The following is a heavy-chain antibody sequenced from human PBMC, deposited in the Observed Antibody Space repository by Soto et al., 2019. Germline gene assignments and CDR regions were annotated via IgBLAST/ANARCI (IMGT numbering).Heavy chain of an antibody. V-gene: IGHV3-30*18. Sequence: GGSLRLSCAASGFTFSSYGMHWVRQAPGKGLEWVAVISYDGSNKYYADSVKGRFTISRDNSKNTLYLQMNSLRAEDTAVYYRAKGQDPPPIVVVPAANSRPVGTSSWGQGTLVTVSS. CDR2: ISYDGSNK. D-gene: IGHD2-2*01. CDR3: AKGQDPPPIVVVPAANSRPVGTSS. CDR1: GFTFSSYG. J-gene: IGHJ4*02.